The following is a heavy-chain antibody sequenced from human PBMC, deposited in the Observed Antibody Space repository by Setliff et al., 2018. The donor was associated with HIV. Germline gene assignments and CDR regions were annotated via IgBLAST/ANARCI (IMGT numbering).Heavy chain of an antibody. D-gene: IGHD3-3*01. CDR2: IRSKAYGGTT. V-gene: IGHV3-49*04. CDR3: TRDIGEAYYNFWDAYEYFDY. J-gene: IGHJ4*02. Sequence: GGSLRLSCTASGFTFGDYGMSWVRQAPGKGLEWVGFIRSKAYGGTTEYAASVRGRLTISRDDSKSIAYLQMNSLKTEDTAVYYCTRDIGEAYYNFWDAYEYFDYWGQGTQVTVSS. CDR1: GFTFGDYG.